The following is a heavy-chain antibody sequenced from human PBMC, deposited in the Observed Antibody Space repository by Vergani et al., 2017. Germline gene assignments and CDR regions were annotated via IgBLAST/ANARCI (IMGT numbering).Heavy chain of an antibody. CDR3: ARHVTQDYYNDSDYFDY. D-gene: IGHD3-22*01. J-gene: IGHJ4*02. CDR2: MDYNGRA. CDR1: GGSFFNSRYY. V-gene: IGHV4-39*01. Sequence: QLQLQESGPGLVKPSGTLSLTCSVTGGSFFNSRYYWGWIRQPPGKGLEWIGSMDYNGRAYYTPSIRRRVAISIDTSKMQFSLKLYSLTAADTAIYYCARHVTQDYYNDSDYFDYWGLGTLVTVSS.